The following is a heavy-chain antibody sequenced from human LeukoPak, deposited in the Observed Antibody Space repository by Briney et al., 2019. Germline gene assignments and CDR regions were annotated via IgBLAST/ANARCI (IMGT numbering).Heavy chain of an antibody. CDR2: ISVFNGNT. D-gene: IGHD3-3*01. CDR3: ARTYYDFWSGPHDAFDI. Sequence: GASVKVSCKASGYTFTSYGITWVRQAPGQGLEWMGWISVFNGNTNYAQNLQGRVTMTRDTSTSTVYMELSSLRSEDTAVYYCARTYYDFWSGPHDAFDIWGQGTMVTVSS. CDR1: GYTFTSYG. V-gene: IGHV1-18*01. J-gene: IGHJ3*02.